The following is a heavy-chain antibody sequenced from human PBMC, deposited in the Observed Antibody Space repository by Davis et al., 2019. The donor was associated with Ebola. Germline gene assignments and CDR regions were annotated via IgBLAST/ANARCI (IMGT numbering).Heavy chain of an antibody. CDR2: IYYSGST. Sequence: PSETLSLTCTVSGGSISRGGSYWTWIRQHPGKGLEWIGYIYYSGSTYYKPSLKSRVTISLATSKNQFSLNLYSVTAADTARYYCARDLRYDSSGYAYYFYMDVWGKGTTVTVSS. V-gene: IGHV4-31*03. D-gene: IGHD3-22*01. CDR1: GGSISRGGSY. J-gene: IGHJ6*03. CDR3: ARDLRYDSSGYAYYFYMDV.